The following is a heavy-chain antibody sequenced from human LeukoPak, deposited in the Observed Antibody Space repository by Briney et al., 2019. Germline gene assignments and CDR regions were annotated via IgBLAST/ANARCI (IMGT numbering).Heavy chain of an antibody. V-gene: IGHV3-23*01. CDR2: ISGSGGST. Sequence: GGSLRLSCAASGFTFSSYAMSWVRQAPGKGLEWVSAISGSGGSTYYADSVKGRFTISRDNSKNTLYLQMNSLRAEDTAVYYCAKDPSAVPYSSSWYAHWGQGTLVTVSS. CDR3: AKDPSAVPYSSSWYAH. CDR1: GFTFSSYA. D-gene: IGHD6-13*01. J-gene: IGHJ5*02.